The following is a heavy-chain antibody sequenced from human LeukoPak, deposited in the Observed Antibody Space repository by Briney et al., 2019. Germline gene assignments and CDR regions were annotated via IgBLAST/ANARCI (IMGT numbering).Heavy chain of an antibody. D-gene: IGHD5-12*01. Sequence: SVKVSCKTSGGTFNNYAISWVRQAPGQGLEWMGRAVPMFGIRNYPQTFRGRVNITADKATNTVYMELRSLRPEDTAIYYCATEPSRSYSFDHLDFWGLGTPVTVSS. J-gene: IGHJ4*02. CDR2: AVPMFGIR. CDR1: GGTFNNYA. V-gene: IGHV1-69*04. CDR3: ATEPSRSYSFDHLDF.